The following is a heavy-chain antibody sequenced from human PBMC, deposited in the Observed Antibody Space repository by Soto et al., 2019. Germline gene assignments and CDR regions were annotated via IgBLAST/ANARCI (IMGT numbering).Heavy chain of an antibody. D-gene: IGHD3-9*01. Sequence: SVKVSCKASGGTFSSYTISWVRQAPGQGLEWMGRIIPILGIANYAQKFQGRVTITADKSTSTAYMELSSLRSEDTAVYYCAASNYDILTGYYSPFDYWGQGTLVTVAS. CDR3: AASNYDILTGYYSPFDY. J-gene: IGHJ4*02. CDR1: GGTFSSYT. CDR2: IIPILGIA. V-gene: IGHV1-69*02.